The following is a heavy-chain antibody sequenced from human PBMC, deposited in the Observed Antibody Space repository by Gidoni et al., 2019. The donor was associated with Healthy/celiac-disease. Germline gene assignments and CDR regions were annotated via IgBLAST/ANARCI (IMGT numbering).Heavy chain of an antibody. CDR3: ARDHYGSGSYLDY. D-gene: IGHD3-10*01. Sequence: QVQLVESGGGVVQPGRSLRLSCAASGFPFSSYAMHWVRQAPGKGLEWVAVISYDGSNKYYADSVKGRFTISRDNSKNTLYLQMNSLRAEDTAVYYCARDHYGSGSYLDYWGQGTLVTVSS. V-gene: IGHV3-30-3*01. CDR1: GFPFSSYA. CDR2: ISYDGSNK. J-gene: IGHJ4*02.